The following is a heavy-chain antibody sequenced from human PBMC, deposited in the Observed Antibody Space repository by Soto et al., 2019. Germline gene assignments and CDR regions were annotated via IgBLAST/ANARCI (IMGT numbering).Heavy chain of an antibody. Sequence: SETLSLTCTVSGGSISSYYWSWIRQPPGKGLEWIGYIYYSGSTNYNPSLKSRVTISVDTSKNQFSLKLSSVTAADTAVYYCARVLGVDIVATITTVYYFDYWGQGTLVTVSS. D-gene: IGHD5-12*01. J-gene: IGHJ4*02. CDR1: GGSISSYY. V-gene: IGHV4-59*01. CDR2: IYYSGST. CDR3: ARVLGVDIVATITTVYYFDY.